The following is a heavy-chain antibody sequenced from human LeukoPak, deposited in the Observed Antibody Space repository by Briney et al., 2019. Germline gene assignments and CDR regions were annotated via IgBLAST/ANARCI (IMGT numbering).Heavy chain of an antibody. J-gene: IGHJ5*02. CDR1: GYTFTSYG. V-gene: IGHV1-69*13. CDR2: IIPIFGTA. CDR3: AITTVVNPTWFDP. Sequence: TVKVSCKASGYTFTSYGISWVRQAPGQGLEWMGGIIPIFGTANYAQKFQGRVTITADESTSTAYMELSSLRSEATAVYYCAITTVVNPTWFDPWGQGTLVTVSS. D-gene: IGHD4-23*01.